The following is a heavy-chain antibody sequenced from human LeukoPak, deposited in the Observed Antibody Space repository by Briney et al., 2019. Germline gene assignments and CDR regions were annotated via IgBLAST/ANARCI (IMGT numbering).Heavy chain of an antibody. D-gene: IGHD6-19*01. CDR3: AGQIVAGPFYFDY. V-gene: IGHV1-69*13. Sequence: ALVKVSCKASGGTFSSYAISWVRQAPGQGLEWMGGIIPIFGTANYAQKFQGRVTITADESTSTAYMELSSLRSEDTAVYYCAGQIVAGPFYFDYWGQGTLVTVSS. J-gene: IGHJ4*02. CDR1: GGTFSSYA. CDR2: IIPIFGTA.